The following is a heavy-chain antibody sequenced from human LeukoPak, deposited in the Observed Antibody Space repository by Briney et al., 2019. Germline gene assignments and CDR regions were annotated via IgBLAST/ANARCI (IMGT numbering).Heavy chain of an antibody. CDR1: GDSISRGGYY. V-gene: IGHV4-31*03. CDR2: IYYSVSS. CDR3: ARGNSSGFR. D-gene: IGHD3-22*01. J-gene: IGHJ4*02. Sequence: PSETLSLTCTVSGDSISRGGYYWSWLRQHPRKGLGWSGYIYYSVSSYYNPSFMSRLTISVDTSKNQFSLKLSSVTAADTAVYYCARGNSSGFRWGQGTLVTVSS.